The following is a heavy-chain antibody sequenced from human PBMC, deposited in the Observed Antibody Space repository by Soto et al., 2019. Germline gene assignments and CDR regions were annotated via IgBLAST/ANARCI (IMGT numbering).Heavy chain of an antibody. V-gene: IGHV4-39*01. Sequence: QLQLQESGPGLVKPSETLSLTCTVSGGSVSSGSYYWGWIRQPPGKGLEWIGSIYYSGNTYYNPSLKIRVTISIDTSKNQFSLKLSSVTAADTAMYYCARHVGGYYYYMDVWGKGTTVTVSS. D-gene: IGHD2-15*01. CDR2: IYYSGNT. CDR1: GGSVSSGSYY. CDR3: ARHVGGYYYYMDV. J-gene: IGHJ6*03.